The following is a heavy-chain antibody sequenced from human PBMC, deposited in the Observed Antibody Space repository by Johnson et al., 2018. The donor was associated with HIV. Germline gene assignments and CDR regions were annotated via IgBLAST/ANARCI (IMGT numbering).Heavy chain of an antibody. D-gene: IGHD3-16*01. J-gene: IGHJ3*02. Sequence: VQLVESGGGLIQPGGSLRLSCAASEFTVSSNYMSWVRQAPGKGLEWVSVIYRGGSTYYADSVKGRFTISRDNSKNTLYLQMNSLRAEDTAVYYCAKDNPRLGGAFDIWGQGTMVTVSS. V-gene: IGHV3-66*03. CDR2: IYRGGST. CDR3: AKDNPRLGGAFDI. CDR1: EFTVSSNY.